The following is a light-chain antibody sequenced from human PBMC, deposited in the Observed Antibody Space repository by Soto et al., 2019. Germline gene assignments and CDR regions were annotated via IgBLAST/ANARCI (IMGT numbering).Light chain of an antibody. CDR3: SSYAGNSYV. CDR1: SSDVGGYNY. CDR2: EVS. Sequence: QSALTQPPSAPGSPGQSVTISCTGTSSDVGGYNYVSWYQQHPGKAPKLMIYEVSRRPSGVPDRFSGSKSGNTASLAVSGLQAEDEADYYCSSYAGNSYVFGTGTKLTVL. V-gene: IGLV2-8*01. J-gene: IGLJ1*01.